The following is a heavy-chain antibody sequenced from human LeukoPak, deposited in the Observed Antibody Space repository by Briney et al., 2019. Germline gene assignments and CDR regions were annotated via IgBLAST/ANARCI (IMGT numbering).Heavy chain of an antibody. V-gene: IGHV4-39*01. J-gene: IGHJ4*02. D-gene: IGHD3-22*01. Sequence: SETLSLTCTVSGGSISSTSYYWGWIRQPPGRGLERHGSIYFSGSTFYSPSLKSRVTISVDTSKNLFSLKLSSVTAADTAVYYCARHASYYDSSGYYSHFDYWGQGTLVTVSS. CDR2: IYFSGST. CDR3: ARHASYYDSSGYYSHFDY. CDR1: GGSISSTSYY.